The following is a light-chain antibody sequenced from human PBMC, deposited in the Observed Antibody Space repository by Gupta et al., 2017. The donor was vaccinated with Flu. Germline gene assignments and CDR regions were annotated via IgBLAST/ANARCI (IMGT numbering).Light chain of an antibody. CDR1: NSNIGNNY. CDR2: ENN. V-gene: IGLV1-51*02. J-gene: IGLJ3*02. Sequence: VTISCSGGNSNIGNNYVSWYQQLPGTPPKLLIYENNQRPSEIPARFSGSKSGTSATLGITELQTGDEADYYCVAWDTSLSAGVFGGGTKVTVL. CDR3: VAWDTSLSAGV.